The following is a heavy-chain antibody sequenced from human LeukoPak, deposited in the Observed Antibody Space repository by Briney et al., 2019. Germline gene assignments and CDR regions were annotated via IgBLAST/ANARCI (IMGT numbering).Heavy chain of an antibody. D-gene: IGHD4-17*01. CDR3: GATVSWKGDY. CDR2: IYYSGST. CDR1: GGSISSSSYY. V-gene: IGHV4-39*07. Sequence: PSETLSLTCTVSGGSISSSSYYWGWIRQPPGKGLEWIGSIYYSGSTYYNPSLKSRVTISVDTSKNQFSLKLSSVTAADTAVYYCGATVSWKGDYWGQGTLVTVSS. J-gene: IGHJ4*02.